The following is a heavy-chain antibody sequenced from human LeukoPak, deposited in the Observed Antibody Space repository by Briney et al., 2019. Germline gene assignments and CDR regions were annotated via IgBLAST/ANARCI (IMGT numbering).Heavy chain of an antibody. CDR1: GGSISSSSYY. J-gene: IGHJ4*02. CDR2: IYYSGST. D-gene: IGHD3-10*01. CDR3: AGLVYYGSGSYLYYFDF. Sequence: SETLSLTCSVSGGSISSSSYYWGWIRQPPGKGLEWIGSIYYSGSTHYNPSLKSRVTISVDTSKNQFSLKLSSVTAADTAVYYCAGLVYYGSGSYLYYFDFWGQGTLVTVSS. V-gene: IGHV4-39*01.